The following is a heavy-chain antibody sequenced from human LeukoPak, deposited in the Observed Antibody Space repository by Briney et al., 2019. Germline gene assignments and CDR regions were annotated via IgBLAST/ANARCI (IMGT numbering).Heavy chain of an antibody. CDR2: ISGSGVST. J-gene: IGHJ4*02. Sequence: GGSLRLSCAASGFTFSSYGMHWVRQAPGKGLEWVSGISGSGVSTYYADSVKGRFTISRDNSKNTLYLQMNSLRAEDTAVYYCAKDRSYYDSSGYIYYFDYWGQGTLVTVSS. D-gene: IGHD3-22*01. CDR3: AKDRSYYDSSGYIYYFDY. V-gene: IGHV3-23*01. CDR1: GFTFSSYG.